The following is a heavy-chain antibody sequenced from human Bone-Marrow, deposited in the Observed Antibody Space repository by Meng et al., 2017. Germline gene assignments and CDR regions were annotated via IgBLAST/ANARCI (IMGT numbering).Heavy chain of an antibody. J-gene: IGHJ4*02. V-gene: IGHV3-23*01. Sequence: EVQLLEFGGGPGQPGGSLRLSCAASGFTFSDYGMSWVRQTPEKGLQWVSTISGDADNKHYADSVRGRFTISRDNSRNAVFLQLSGLRVEDAAVYYCARDVDSYGYGMFFDYWGRGTLVTVSS. D-gene: IGHD5-18*01. CDR2: ISGDADNK. CDR3: ARDVDSYGYGMFFDY. CDR1: GFTFSDYG.